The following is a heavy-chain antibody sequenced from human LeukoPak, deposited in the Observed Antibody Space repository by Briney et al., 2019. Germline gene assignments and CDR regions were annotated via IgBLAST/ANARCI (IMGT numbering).Heavy chain of an antibody. Sequence: PSETLSLTCAVSGASIITGSPYWGWIRQSPGKGPEWIGTVYYSGSIYYNPSLKSRVTISVDTSKNQFSLKLNSVTAADTAVYYCARHEIRIYYGSGTLNWFDPWGQGTLVTVSS. CDR1: GASIITGSPY. D-gene: IGHD3-10*01. CDR2: VYYSGSI. V-gene: IGHV4-39*01. CDR3: ARHEIRIYYGSGTLNWFDP. J-gene: IGHJ5*02.